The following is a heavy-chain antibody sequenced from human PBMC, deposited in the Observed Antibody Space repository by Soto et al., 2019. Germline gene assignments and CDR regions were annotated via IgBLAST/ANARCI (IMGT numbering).Heavy chain of an antibody. CDR1: GFYFNVYA. V-gene: IGHV3-23*01. J-gene: IGHJ4*02. CDR3: AKLPWAIAYDFG. CDR2: ISDTVGVT. Sequence: GGSLRLSCAASGFYFNVYAMSWIRQAPGQGLEWVAGISDTVGVTNYTDPVKGRFTISRDISRNTLYLQMNSLRAEDTAIYYCAKLPWAIAYDFGWGQGTLVTVSS. D-gene: IGHD2-21*01.